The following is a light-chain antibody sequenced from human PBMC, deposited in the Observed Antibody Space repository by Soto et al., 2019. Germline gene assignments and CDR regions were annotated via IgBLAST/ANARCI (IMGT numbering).Light chain of an antibody. CDR3: SSYTSSGQGV. Sequence: QSALTQPASVSGSPGQSITISCTGTSSDVGGYNYVSWYQQYPGKAPKLIIYEVKNRPSGISDRFFGSKSGNTASLSIFGLQTEDEADYYCSSYTSSGQGVFGGGTKLTVL. CDR2: EVK. V-gene: IGLV2-14*01. J-gene: IGLJ3*02. CDR1: SSDVGGYNY.